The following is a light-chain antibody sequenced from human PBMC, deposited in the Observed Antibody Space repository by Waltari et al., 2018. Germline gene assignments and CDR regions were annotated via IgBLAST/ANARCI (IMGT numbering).Light chain of an antibody. V-gene: IGLV8-61*01. CDR3: ALYMGSGIWV. Sequence: QTVVTQEPSLSVSPGGTVTLTCALSSGSLSTTSYATWYQQTPGQSPGPVVYKVNVRYSGVPDLVSGSILGNTAALTITGAQADDESDYYCALYMGSGIWVFGGGTRLTVL. CDR2: KVN. CDR1: SGSLSTTSY. J-gene: IGLJ3*02.